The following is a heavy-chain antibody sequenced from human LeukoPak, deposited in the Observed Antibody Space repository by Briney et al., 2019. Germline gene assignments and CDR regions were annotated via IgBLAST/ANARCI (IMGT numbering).Heavy chain of an antibody. V-gene: IGHV5-51*01. Sequence: LGESLKISCKGSGYRFTTYWSGWVRPMPGKGLEWMRIIYPGDSDNRYSPSFQGQVTISADKSNSTAYLQWSSLKASDTAMYYCARIYGPYYYYYYMDVWGKGTTVTVSS. CDR1: GYRFTTYW. CDR2: IYPGDSDN. CDR3: ARIYGPYYYYYYMDV. D-gene: IGHD3-16*01. J-gene: IGHJ6*03.